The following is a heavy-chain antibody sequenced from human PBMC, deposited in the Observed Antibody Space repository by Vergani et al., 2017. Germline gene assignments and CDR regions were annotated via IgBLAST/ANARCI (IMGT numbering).Heavy chain of an antibody. V-gene: IGHV3-21*01. Sequence: EVQLVESGGGLVKPGGSLRLSCAASGFTFSSYSMNWVRQAPGKGLEWVSSISSSSSYIYYADSVKGRFTISRDNAKNSLYLQMNSLRAEVTAVYYWERDPGPLPYDMLTGYPYDFDYWGQGTLVTVSA. CDR3: ERDPGPLPYDMLTGYPYDFDY. D-gene: IGHD3-9*01. CDR2: ISSSSSYI. CDR1: GFTFSSYS. J-gene: IGHJ4*02.